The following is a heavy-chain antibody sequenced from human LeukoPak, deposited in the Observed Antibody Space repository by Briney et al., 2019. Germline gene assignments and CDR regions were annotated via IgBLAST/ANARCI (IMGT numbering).Heavy chain of an antibody. CDR2: ISGSGGST. Sequence: GGSLRLSCAASGFTFSSYAMSWVRQAPGKGLEWVSAISGSGGSTYYADSVKGRFTISRDNSKNPLYLQMNSLRAEDTAVYYCAKDGNGYRYYFDYWGQGTLVTVSS. D-gene: IGHD5-18*01. V-gene: IGHV3-23*01. CDR3: AKDGNGYRYYFDY. CDR1: GFTFSSYA. J-gene: IGHJ4*02.